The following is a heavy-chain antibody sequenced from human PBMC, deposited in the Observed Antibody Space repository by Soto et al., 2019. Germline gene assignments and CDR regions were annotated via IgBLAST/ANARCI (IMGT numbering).Heavy chain of an antibody. CDR2: IYYSGST. Sequence: TSETLSLTCTVSGGSISGGDYYWSWIRQPPGKGLEWIGYIYYSGSTYYNPSLKSRVTISVDTPKNQFSLKLSSVTAADTAVYYCARDRQGYCSGGSCYSDYYGMDVWGQGTTVTVSS. V-gene: IGHV4-30-4*01. J-gene: IGHJ6*02. CDR1: GGSISGGDYY. D-gene: IGHD2-15*01. CDR3: ARDRQGYCSGGSCYSDYYGMDV.